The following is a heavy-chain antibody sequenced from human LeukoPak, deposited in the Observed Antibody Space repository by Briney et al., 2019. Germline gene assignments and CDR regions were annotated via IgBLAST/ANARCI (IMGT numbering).Heavy chain of an antibody. D-gene: IGHD3-22*01. CDR3: ASSGSY. Sequence: KPSETLSLTCTVSGGSISSYYWSWIRQPPGKGLEWIGYIYTSGSTNYNPSLKSRVTISVDTSKNQFSLKLSSVTAADTAVYYCASSGSYWGQGTLVTVSS. CDR1: GGSISSYY. CDR2: IYTSGST. V-gene: IGHV4-4*09. J-gene: IGHJ4*02.